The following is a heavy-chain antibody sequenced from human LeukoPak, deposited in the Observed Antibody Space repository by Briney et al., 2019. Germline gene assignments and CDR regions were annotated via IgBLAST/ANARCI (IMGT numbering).Heavy chain of an antibody. D-gene: IGHD3-10*01. V-gene: IGHV4-61*02. CDR2: IYTSGST. J-gene: IGHJ5*02. CDR3: ARDLDYYGSGSYYNGWFDP. CDR1: GGSFTSGSYY. Sequence: NSSETLSLTCTVSGGSFTSGSYYWSWIRQPAGKGLEWIGRIYTSGSTNYNPSLKSRVTISVDTSKNQFSLKLSSVTAADTAVYYCARDLDYYGSGSYYNGWFDPWGQGTLVTVSS.